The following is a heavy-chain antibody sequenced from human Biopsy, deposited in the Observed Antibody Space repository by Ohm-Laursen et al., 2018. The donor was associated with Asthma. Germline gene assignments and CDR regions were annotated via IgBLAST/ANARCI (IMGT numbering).Heavy chain of an antibody. CDR3: ARGPELDV. V-gene: IGHV4-59*01. CDR2: VYYSGST. J-gene: IGHJ6*02. Sequence: SETLSLTCTVSGGSINNFYWSWIRQPPGKGLESIGHVYYSGSTNYNPSLKSRVTISIDASKNQFSLKLTSVTAADTAVYYCARGPELDVWGQGTTVTVSS. CDR1: GGSINNFY.